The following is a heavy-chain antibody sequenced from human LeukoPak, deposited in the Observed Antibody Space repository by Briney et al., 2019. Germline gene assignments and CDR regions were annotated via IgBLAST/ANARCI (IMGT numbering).Heavy chain of an antibody. Sequence: PSETLSLTRTVSGASVSSSHWNWIRQSPGKGLEWIANVDYNGSTKYNPSLRGRGTMSLDTSKNQFYLKLESVTAADTARYYCARGFYGPFDRWGQGTLVTVSS. J-gene: IGHJ5*02. CDR2: VDYNGST. V-gene: IGHV4-59*02. CDR3: ARGFYGPFDR. D-gene: IGHD2/OR15-2a*01. CDR1: GASVSSSH.